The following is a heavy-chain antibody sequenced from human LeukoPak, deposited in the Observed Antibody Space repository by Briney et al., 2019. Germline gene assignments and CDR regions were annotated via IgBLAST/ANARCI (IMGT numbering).Heavy chain of an antibody. V-gene: IGHV1-2*02. CDR2: ITPSGGT. CDR3: AREGSGQWHFDF. D-gene: IGHD6-19*01. J-gene: IGHJ4*02. Sequence: GASVKVSCKASGYTFTSYAMHWVRQAPGQGLEWMGWITPSGGTNYPQKLQGRVTLTRDTSISTAYMEVTGLRSDDTAVYYCAREGSGQWHFDFWGQGTLVPVSS. CDR1: GYTFTSYA.